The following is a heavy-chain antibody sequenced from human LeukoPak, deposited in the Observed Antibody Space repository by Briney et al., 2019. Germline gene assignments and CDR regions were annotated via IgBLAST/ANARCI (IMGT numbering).Heavy chain of an antibody. J-gene: IGHJ6*02. Sequence: TSETLSLTCTVSGGSISSSSYYWGWIRQPPGKGLEWIGSIYYSGSTNYNPSLKSRVTISVDTSKSQFSLKLSSVTAADTAVYYCARHVDQPLFYGMDVWGQGATVTVSS. D-gene: IGHD2-2*01. CDR1: GGSISSSSYY. V-gene: IGHV4-39*01. CDR2: IYYSGST. CDR3: ARHVDQPLFYGMDV.